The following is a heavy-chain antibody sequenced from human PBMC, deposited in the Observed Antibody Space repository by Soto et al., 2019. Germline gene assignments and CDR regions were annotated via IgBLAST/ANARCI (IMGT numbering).Heavy chain of an antibody. Sequence: ASVKVSCKASGYTFTSYYMHWVRQAPGQGLEWMGIINPSGGSTSYAQKFQGRVTMTRDTSTSTVYMELSSLRSEDTAVYYCARDRPGRGLGLKLRFLEWSKGYYYYGMDVWG. D-gene: IGHD3-3*01. CDR1: GYTFTSYY. CDR2: INPSGGST. CDR3: ARDRPGRGLGLKLRFLEWSKGYYYYGMDV. V-gene: IGHV1-46*01. J-gene: IGHJ6*02.